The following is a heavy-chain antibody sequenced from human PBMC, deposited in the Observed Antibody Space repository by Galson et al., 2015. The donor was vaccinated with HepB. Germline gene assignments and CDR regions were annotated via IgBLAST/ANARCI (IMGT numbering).Heavy chain of an antibody. CDR2: ISYDGSNK. CDR1: GFTFSSYG. V-gene: IGHV3-30*03. D-gene: IGHD6-13*01. J-gene: IGHJ4*02. CDR3: AREGRRYSSSWYYFDY. Sequence: SLRLSCAASGFTFSSYGMHWVRQAPGKGLEWVAVISYDGSNKYYADSVKGRFTISRDNSKNTLYLQMNSLRAEDTAVYYCAREGRRYSSSWYYFDYWGQGTLVTVSS.